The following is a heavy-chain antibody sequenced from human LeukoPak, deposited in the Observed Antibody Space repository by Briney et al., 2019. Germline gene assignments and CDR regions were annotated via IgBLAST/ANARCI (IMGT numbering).Heavy chain of an antibody. CDR2: INSDGITT. D-gene: IGHD4-17*01. J-gene: IGHJ4*02. V-gene: IGHV3-74*01. Sequence: GGSLRLSCAASGFTFSNYAMSWVRQAPGKGLVWVSRINSDGITTCYADSVKGRFTISRDNAENTLYLQMNSLRAEDTAVYYCARGDSGDQPLDYWGQGTLVTVSS. CDR1: GFTFSNYA. CDR3: ARGDSGDQPLDY.